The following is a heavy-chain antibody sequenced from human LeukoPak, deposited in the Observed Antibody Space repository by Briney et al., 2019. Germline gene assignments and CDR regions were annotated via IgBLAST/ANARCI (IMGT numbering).Heavy chain of an antibody. CDR3: ARNLGYSGSHWFDP. J-gene: IGHJ5*02. CDR1: GDSLGNYY. Sequence: SETLSLTCTVSGDSLGNYYWSWVRQSPGKGLEWIGCIHYSGSTKYNPSLKSRASISVDTSRNQFSLEVTSVTAADTAFYYCARNLGYSGSHWFDPWGQGTLVTVSS. V-gene: IGHV4-59*01. D-gene: IGHD5-18*01. CDR2: IHYSGST.